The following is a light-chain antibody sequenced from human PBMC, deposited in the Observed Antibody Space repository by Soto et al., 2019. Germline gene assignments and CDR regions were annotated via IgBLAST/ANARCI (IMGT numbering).Light chain of an antibody. CDR2: PTD. CDR1: SSNIGSYT. Sequence: QSVLAQPPSASGTPGQRVTISCSGSSSNIGSYTVHWFQQLPGAAPKPLIYPTDPPPSRVPDRFSGSKSGTSASLAISGLQSEDDAEYYCSVWDDSLNGHVVGSGTKLTVL. J-gene: IGLJ1*01. V-gene: IGLV1-44*01. CDR3: SVWDDSLNGHV.